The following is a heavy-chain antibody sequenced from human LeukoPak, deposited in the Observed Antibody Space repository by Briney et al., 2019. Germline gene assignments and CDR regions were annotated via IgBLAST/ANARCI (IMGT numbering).Heavy chain of an antibody. D-gene: IGHD3-16*01. CDR3: ARVRTPGELVPNWFDP. Sequence: PSETLSLTCTVSGGSISSGGYYWSWIRQHPGKGLEWIGYIYYSGSTYYNPSLKSRVTISVDTSKNQFSLKLSSVTAADTAVYYCARVRTPGELVPNWFDPWGQGTLVTVSS. J-gene: IGHJ5*02. CDR1: GGSISSGGYY. CDR2: IYYSGST. V-gene: IGHV4-31*03.